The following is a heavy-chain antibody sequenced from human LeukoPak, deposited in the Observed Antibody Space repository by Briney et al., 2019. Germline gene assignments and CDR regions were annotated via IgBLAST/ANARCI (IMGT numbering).Heavy chain of an antibody. Sequence: PGGSLRLSCAASGFTVSSNYMSWVRQAPGKGLEWVSVIYSGGSTYYADSVKGRFTISRDNSKNTLYLQMNSLRAEDTAVYYCARVPEGGIAVALGDYWGQGTLATVSS. D-gene: IGHD6-19*01. CDR1: GFTVSSNY. V-gene: IGHV3-53*01. CDR3: ARVPEGGIAVALGDY. CDR2: IYSGGST. J-gene: IGHJ4*02.